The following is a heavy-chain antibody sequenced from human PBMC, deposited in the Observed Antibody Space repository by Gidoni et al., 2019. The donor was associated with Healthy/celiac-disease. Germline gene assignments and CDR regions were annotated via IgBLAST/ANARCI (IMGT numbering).Heavy chain of an antibody. CDR1: GFTFSRYA. J-gene: IGHJ4*02. Sequence: EVQLLESGGGLVQPGGGLRLCCAADGFTFSRYAMSWVRQAPGKGLEWVSAISGSGGSTYYADSVKGRFTISRDNSKNTLYLQMNSLIAEDTAVYYCAKDLGVSDYWGQGTLVTVSS. CDR2: ISGSGGST. CDR3: AKDLGVSDY. V-gene: IGHV3-23*01. D-gene: IGHD3-3*01.